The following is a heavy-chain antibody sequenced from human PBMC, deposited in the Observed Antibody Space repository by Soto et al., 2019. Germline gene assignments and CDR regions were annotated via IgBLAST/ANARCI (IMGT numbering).Heavy chain of an antibody. Sequence: PGGSLRLSCAASGFTFSSYAMSWVRQAPGKGLEWVSAISGSGGSTYYADSVKGRFTISRDNSKNTLYLQMNSLRAEDTAVYYCAKAAYIVVVVAPLYMDVWGKGTTVTVSS. J-gene: IGHJ6*03. CDR3: AKAAYIVVVVAPLYMDV. CDR2: ISGSGGST. V-gene: IGHV3-23*01. D-gene: IGHD2-15*01. CDR1: GFTFSSYA.